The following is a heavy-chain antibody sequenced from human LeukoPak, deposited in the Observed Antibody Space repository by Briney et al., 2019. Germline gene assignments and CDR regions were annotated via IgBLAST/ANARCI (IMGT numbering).Heavy chain of an antibody. CDR1: GGTFSSYA. D-gene: IGHD6-19*01. CDR3: ATGSYSSGWYGLG. Sequence: SVKVSCKASGGTFSSYAIIWVRQAPGQGLEWMGRIIPIFGTANYAQKFQGRVTITTDESTSTAYMELSSLRSEDTAVYSCATGSYSSGWYGLGWGQGTLVTVSS. J-gene: IGHJ4*02. CDR2: IIPIFGTA. V-gene: IGHV1-69*05.